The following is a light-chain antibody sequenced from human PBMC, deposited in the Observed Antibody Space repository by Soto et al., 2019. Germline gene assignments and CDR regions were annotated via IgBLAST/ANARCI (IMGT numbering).Light chain of an antibody. V-gene: IGLV2-8*01. J-gene: IGLJ2*01. CDR1: SSDVGGYNY. CDR3: SSYAGSNNLV. CDR2: EVS. Sequence: QSALTQPPPASGSPGQSVTISCTGTSSDVGGYNYVSWYQQPPGKAPKLMIYEVSKRPSGVPDRFSGSKSGNTASLTVSGLQAEDEADYYCSSYAGSNNLVFGGGTKVTVL.